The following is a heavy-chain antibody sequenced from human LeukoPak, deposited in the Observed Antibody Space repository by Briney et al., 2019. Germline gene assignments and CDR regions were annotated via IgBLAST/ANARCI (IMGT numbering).Heavy chain of an antibody. CDR3: ARDRIVVVPAAMYYYYGMDV. J-gene: IGHJ6*02. Sequence: PSETLSLTCAVSGGSISSSNWWSWVRQPPGKGLEWIGEIYHSGSTNCNPSLKSRVTISVDKSKNQFSLKLSSVTAADMAVYYCARDRIVVVPAAMYYYYGMDVWGQGTTVTVSS. D-gene: IGHD2-2*01. CDR1: GGSISSSNW. V-gene: IGHV4-4*02. CDR2: IYHSGST.